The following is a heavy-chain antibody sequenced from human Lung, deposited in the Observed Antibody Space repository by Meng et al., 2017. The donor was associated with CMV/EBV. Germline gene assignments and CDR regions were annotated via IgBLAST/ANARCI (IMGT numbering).Heavy chain of an antibody. J-gene: IGHJ4*02. CDR1: GYTFTSYG. V-gene: IGHV1-18*01. CDR3: ARDYYYDRSYYFDY. CDR2: ISANNGNT. D-gene: IGHD3-22*01. Sequence: RLVQSGAEVKRPGASVKVSCKASGYTFTSYGISWVRQAPGQGLEWMGWISANNGNTHYAQQLQGRVTMTTDTSTSTAYMEVRSLRSDDTAVYYCARDYYYDRSYYFDYWGQGTLVTVSS.